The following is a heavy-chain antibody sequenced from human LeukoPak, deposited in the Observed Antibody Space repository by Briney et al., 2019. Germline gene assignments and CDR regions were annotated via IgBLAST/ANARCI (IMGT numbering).Heavy chain of an antibody. CDR1: GFTFSNYW. CDR2: INSDGSST. V-gene: IGHV3-74*01. Sequence: GGSLRLSCAASGFTFSNYWMHLVRRAPGKGLVWVSRINSDGSSTTYADSVKGRFTVSRDNAKNTLFLQMNSPRAEDTAVYYCVRDLYYRFDFWGQGTLVTVSS. CDR3: VRDLYYRFDF. J-gene: IGHJ4*02. D-gene: IGHD3-10*01.